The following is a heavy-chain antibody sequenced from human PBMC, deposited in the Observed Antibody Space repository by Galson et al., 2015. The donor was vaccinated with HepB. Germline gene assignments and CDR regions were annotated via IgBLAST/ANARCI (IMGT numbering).Heavy chain of an antibody. V-gene: IGHV1-69*13. J-gene: IGHJ4*02. CDR1: GGTFSSYA. D-gene: IGHD6-19*01. CDR2: IIPIFGTA. CDR3: AREGYSSGWEDY. Sequence: SVKVSCKASGGTFSSYAISWVRQAPGQGLEWMGGIIPIFGTANYAQKFQGRVTITADESTSTAYMELSSLRSEDTAVYYCAREGYSSGWEDYWGQGTLVTVSS.